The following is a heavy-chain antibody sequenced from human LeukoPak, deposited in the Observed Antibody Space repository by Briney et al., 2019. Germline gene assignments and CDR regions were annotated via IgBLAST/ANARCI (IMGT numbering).Heavy chain of an antibody. CDR3: ARDLGSFAYCGGDCNWNDGFDI. J-gene: IGHJ3*02. CDR1: GGSISSYY. V-gene: IGHV4-59*12. Sequence: SETLSLTCTVSGGSISSYYWSWIRQPPGKGLEWIGYIYYSGSTNYNPSLKSRVTISVDTSKNQFSLRLNSVTAADTAVYYCARDLGSFAYCGGDCNWNDGFDIWGQGTMVTVSS. D-gene: IGHD2-21*02. CDR2: IYYSGST.